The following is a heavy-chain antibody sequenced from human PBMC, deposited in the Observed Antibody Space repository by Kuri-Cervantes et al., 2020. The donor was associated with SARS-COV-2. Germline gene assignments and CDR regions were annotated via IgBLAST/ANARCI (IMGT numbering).Heavy chain of an antibody. J-gene: IGHJ4*02. Sequence: ASVKVSFKASGGTFSSYAISWVRQAPGQGLEWMGWISAYNGNTNYAQKLQGRVTMTTDTSTSTAYMELRSLRSDDTVVYYCARGDIHLGYCSSTSCAYYFDYWGQGTLVTVSS. V-gene: IGHV1-18*01. D-gene: IGHD2-2*01. CDR2: ISAYNGNT. CDR3: ARGDIHLGYCSSTSCAYYFDY. CDR1: GGTFSSYA.